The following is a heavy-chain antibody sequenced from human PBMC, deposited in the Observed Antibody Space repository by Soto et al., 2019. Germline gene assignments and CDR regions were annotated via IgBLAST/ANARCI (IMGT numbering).Heavy chain of an antibody. Sequence: EVQLVESGGRWVKPGGSLRLSCVASGFTFSHAWLTWVRQVPGKGMEWVGRIKSKVDGGTADYAAPVKGRFSISRDDSKNTVYLQMSSLKTEDTAVYYCGADYWGQGTLVTVSS. CDR1: GFTFSHAW. CDR2: IKSKVDGGTA. CDR3: GADY. V-gene: IGHV3-15*01. J-gene: IGHJ4*02.